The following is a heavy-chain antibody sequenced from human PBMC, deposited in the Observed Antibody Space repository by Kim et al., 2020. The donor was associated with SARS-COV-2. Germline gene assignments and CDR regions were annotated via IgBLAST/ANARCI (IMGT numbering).Heavy chain of an antibody. V-gene: IGHV4-39*07. D-gene: IGHD1-1*01. CDR3: VGDSGNWKIEF. CDR2: MDYSENT. J-gene: IGHJ4*02. CDR1: GGSISSNNYY. Sequence: SETLSLTCTVSGGSISSNNYYWGWVRQPPGKGLEWIGSMDYSENTYYNPSLKSRLTISVDTSKTQFSLKLTSVTAADTAVYYCVGDSGNWKIEFWGQGTLVTVSS.